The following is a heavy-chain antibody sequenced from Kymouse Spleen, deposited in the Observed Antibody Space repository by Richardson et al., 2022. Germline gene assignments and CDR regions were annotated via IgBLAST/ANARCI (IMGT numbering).Heavy chain of an antibody. J-gene: IGHJ5*02. Sequence: QVQLQESGPGLVKPSETLSLTCTVSGGSISSYYWSWIRQPPGKGLEWIGYIYYSGSTNYNPSLKSRVTISVDTSKNQFSLKLSSVTAADTAVYYCARRAVTTYNWFDPWGQGTLVTVSS. V-gene: IGHV4-59*01. CDR3: ARRAVTTYNWFDP. CDR1: GGSISSYY. D-gene: IGHD4-11,IGHD4-11*01. CDR2: IYYSGST.